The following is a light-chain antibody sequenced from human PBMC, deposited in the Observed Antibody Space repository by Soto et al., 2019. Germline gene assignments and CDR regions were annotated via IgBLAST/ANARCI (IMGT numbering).Light chain of an antibody. V-gene: IGKV3-15*01. CDR1: QSISSK. CDR2: DAS. Sequence: EIVMTQSPATLSVSPGERATLSCRASQSISSKLAWYQQKGGQAPRLLIYDASTRATGIPARFSGSGSGTEFTHTITSLQSEDFAVYYCQQYNNWPRTFGQGTKVEIK. CDR3: QQYNNWPRT. J-gene: IGKJ1*01.